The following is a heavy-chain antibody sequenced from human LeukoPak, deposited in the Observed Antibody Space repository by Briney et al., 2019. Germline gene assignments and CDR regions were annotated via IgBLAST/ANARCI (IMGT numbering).Heavy chain of an antibody. CDR3: ARALDSSSSRYQAFEY. D-gene: IGHD2-2*01. J-gene: IGHJ4*02. CDR2: IKQDESEK. CDR1: GFSLRNYW. V-gene: IGHV3-7*01. Sequence: PGGSLRLSGVASGFSLRNYWMSWVRQAPGKGLEWVANIKQDESEKYYVDSVKGRFTISRDNAKNSLYLQMNSLRAEDTAVYYCARALDSSSSRYQAFEYWGQGTLVTVSS.